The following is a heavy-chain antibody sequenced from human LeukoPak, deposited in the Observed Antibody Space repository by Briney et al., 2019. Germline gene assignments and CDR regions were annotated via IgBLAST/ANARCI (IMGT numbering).Heavy chain of an antibody. J-gene: IGHJ4*02. Sequence: GGSLRLSCAASGFTFSSYSMNWVRQAPGKGLEWVSSISSSSSYIYYADSVKGRFTISRDNAKNSLYLQMNSLRAEDTAVYYCALIAGSGSYYQDDYWGQGTLVTVSS. D-gene: IGHD3-10*01. CDR1: GFTFSSYS. CDR2: ISSSSSYI. V-gene: IGHV3-21*01. CDR3: ALIAGSGSYYQDDY.